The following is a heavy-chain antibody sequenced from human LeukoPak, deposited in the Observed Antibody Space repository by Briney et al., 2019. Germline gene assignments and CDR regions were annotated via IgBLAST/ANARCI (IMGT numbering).Heavy chain of an antibody. Sequence: GGSLRLSCAASGFTFSSYWMSWVRQAPGKGLEWVANIKQDGGEKYYVDSVKGRFTISRDNAKNSLYLQMNSLRAEDTAVYYCARDDCSSTSCYGIHGMDVWGQGTTVTVSS. J-gene: IGHJ6*02. CDR1: GFTFSSYW. CDR3: ARDDCSSTSCYGIHGMDV. CDR2: IKQDGGEK. V-gene: IGHV3-7*01. D-gene: IGHD2-2*01.